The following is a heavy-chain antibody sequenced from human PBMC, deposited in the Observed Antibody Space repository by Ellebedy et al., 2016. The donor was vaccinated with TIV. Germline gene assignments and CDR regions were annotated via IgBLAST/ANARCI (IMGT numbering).Heavy chain of an antibody. CDR3: VRDLTNYGSSSY. CDR1: GYTFTGYY. V-gene: IGHV1-2*02. J-gene: IGHJ4*02. Sequence: AASVKVSCKASGYTFTGYYINWVRQAPGQGLEWVAWINTNSGDPAYAQNLQGRVTVTGDQSISPASMELSRLISPDTAVYYCVRDLTNYGSSSYWGPGPMVTVSS. CDR2: INTNSGDP. D-gene: IGHD3-22*01.